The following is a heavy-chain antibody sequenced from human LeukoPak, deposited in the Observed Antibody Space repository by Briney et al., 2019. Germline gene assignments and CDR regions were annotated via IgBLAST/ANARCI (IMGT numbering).Heavy chain of an antibody. CDR2: ISAYNGNT. D-gene: IGHD2-2*01. Sequence: ASVKVSCKASGYTFTSYGISWVRQAPGQGLEWMGWISAYNGNTNYAQKLQGRVTMTTDTSTSTAYMELRSLRSDDTAVYYCARWGPVYCSSTSCYGWAHAFDIWGQGTMVTVSS. J-gene: IGHJ3*02. CDR1: GYTFTSYG. CDR3: ARWGPVYCSSTSCYGWAHAFDI. V-gene: IGHV1-18*01.